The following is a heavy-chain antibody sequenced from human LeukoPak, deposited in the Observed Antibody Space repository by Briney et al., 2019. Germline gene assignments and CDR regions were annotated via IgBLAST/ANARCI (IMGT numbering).Heavy chain of an antibody. CDR2: IYSDNT. CDR1: GFTVSSNS. V-gene: IGHV3-53*01. Sequence: PGGSLRLSCTVSGFTVSSNSMSWVRQAPGKGLEWVSFIYSDNTHYSDSVKGRFTISRDNAKNFLYLQLNSLRAEDTAVYYCTRDFWTDYWGQGTLVTVSS. CDR3: TRDFWTDY. D-gene: IGHD3/OR15-3a*01. J-gene: IGHJ4*02.